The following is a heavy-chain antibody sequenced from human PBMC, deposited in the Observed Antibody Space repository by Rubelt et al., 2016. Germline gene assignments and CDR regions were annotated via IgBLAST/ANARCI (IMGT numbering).Heavy chain of an antibody. D-gene: IGHD6-13*01. CDR1: GFDFGEHE. CDR2: ISSTSSYI. CDR3: ASGSSSQH. V-gene: IGHV3-21*01. J-gene: IGHJ1*01. Sequence: EVQLVESGGGLVQPGGSLRLSCSASGFDFGEHEMDWVRQAPGKGLEWVSSISSTSSYIYYADSVKGRFSISSDNAKNSLYLQMNSLRAEDTAVYYCASGSSSQHWGQGTLVTVSS.